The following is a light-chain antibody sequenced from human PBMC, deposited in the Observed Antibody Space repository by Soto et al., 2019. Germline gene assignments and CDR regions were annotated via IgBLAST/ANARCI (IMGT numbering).Light chain of an antibody. Sequence: ERGLTQSRATVALGPGEEAGRSCRASQSVSSSYLAWYQQKPGQAPRILLYCASSRATGIADRLIGSGSWTTLSVTVIRLEPSDFSAHYCQQYRSTLWTFGQGTKVDIK. J-gene: IGKJ1*01. CDR1: QSVSSSY. CDR2: CAS. V-gene: IGKV3-20*01. CDR3: QQYRSTLWT.